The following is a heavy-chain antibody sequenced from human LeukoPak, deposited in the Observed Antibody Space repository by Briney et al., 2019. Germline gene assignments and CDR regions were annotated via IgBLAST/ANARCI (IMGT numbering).Heavy chain of an antibody. CDR3: ARARTYQPLPSTIFDY. V-gene: IGHV1-46*01. Sequence: GASVKVSCKASGYTFTSYYMHWVRQAPGQGLEWMGIINPSGGSTSYAQKFQGRVTMTRDMSTSTVYMELSSLRSEDTAVYYCARARTYQPLPSTIFDYWGQGTLVTVSS. D-gene: IGHD2-2*01. J-gene: IGHJ4*02. CDR2: INPSGGST. CDR1: GYTFTSYY.